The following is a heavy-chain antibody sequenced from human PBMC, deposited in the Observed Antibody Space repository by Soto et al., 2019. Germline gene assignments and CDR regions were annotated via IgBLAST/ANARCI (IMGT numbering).Heavy chain of an antibody. CDR1: GDSVSSNSAA. J-gene: IGHJ4*02. V-gene: IGHV6-1*01. D-gene: IGHD2-15*01. Sequence: PSQTLSLTGAISGDSVSSNSAAWNWIRQSPSRGLEWLGRTYYRSKWYNDYAVSVKSRITINPDTSKNQFSLQLNSVTPEDTAVYYCARDSNSDCSGGSCYSSPFDYWGQGTRVTVSS. CDR2: TYYRSKWYN. CDR3: ARDSNSDCSGGSCYSSPFDY.